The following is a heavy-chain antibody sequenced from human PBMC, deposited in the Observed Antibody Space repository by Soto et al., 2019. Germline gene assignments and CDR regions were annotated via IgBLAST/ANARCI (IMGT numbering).Heavy chain of an antibody. D-gene: IGHD5-12*01. V-gene: IGHV3-7*01. Sequence: GALRLTGSASGFTFSSYWMSWVRQAPGKGLEWVANIKQDGSEKYYVDSVKGRFTISRDNAKNSLYLQMNSLRAEDTAVYYCARDVDGYNDYWGQGTMVTVS. CDR1: GFTFSSYW. CDR2: IKQDGSEK. CDR3: ARDVDGYNDY. J-gene: IGHJ4*02.